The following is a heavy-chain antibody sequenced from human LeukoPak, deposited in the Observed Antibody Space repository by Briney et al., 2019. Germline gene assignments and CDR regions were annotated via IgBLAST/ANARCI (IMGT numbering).Heavy chain of an antibody. J-gene: IGHJ4*02. D-gene: IGHD5-18*01. V-gene: IGHV1-69*04. CDR3: ARGLRGYSYGYLDY. CDR1: GGTFSSYA. CDR2: IIPIFGIA. Sequence: ASVKVSCKASGGTFSSYAISWVRQAPGQGLEWMGRIIPIFGIANYAQKFQGRVTITADKSTSTAYMEPSSLRSEDTAVYYCARGLRGYSYGYLDYWGQGTLVTVSS.